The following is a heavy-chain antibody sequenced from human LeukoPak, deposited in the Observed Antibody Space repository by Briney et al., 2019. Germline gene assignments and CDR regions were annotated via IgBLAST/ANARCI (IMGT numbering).Heavy chain of an antibody. CDR2: VSSGRNTI. J-gene: IGHJ2*01. CDR3: VRDWYFDL. Sequence: GGSLRLSCAASGFTFSSYSMNGVRQAPGKGLEWVSYVSSGRNTIYYAESVKGLFTISRDNAKNSMYLQMNSLRDEDTAVYYCVRDWYFDLWGRGTRVTVSS. CDR1: GFTFSSYS. V-gene: IGHV3-48*02.